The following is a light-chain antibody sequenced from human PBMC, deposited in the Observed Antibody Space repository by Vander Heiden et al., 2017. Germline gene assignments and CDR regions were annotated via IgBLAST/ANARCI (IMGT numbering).Light chain of an antibody. CDR3: CSYAGDTSWV. CDR1: SSDVGSYHL. V-gene: IGLV2-23*02. Sequence: QSALTQPASVSGSPGQSITISCTGTSSDVGSYHLVSWYQQHPGNAPNLMIYGVTKRPSGFSNRFSGSKSGNTASLTISGLQAEDEADYYCCSYAGDTSWVFGGGTRLTVL. J-gene: IGLJ3*02. CDR2: GVT.